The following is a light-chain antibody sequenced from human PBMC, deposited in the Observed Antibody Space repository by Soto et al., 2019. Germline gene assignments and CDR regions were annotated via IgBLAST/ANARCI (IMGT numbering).Light chain of an antibody. V-gene: IGKV3-11*01. J-gene: IGKJ1*01. CDR3: QQRSTWPWT. CDR1: QSVSIY. Sequence: IVLTQSPATLSLSPGERATLSCRASQSVSIYLAWYQQKPGQAPRLLIYDSSNRATGIPARFSGSGSGTALTRTISSLEPEDSAVYYCQQRSTWPWTVGQGTKVEIK. CDR2: DSS.